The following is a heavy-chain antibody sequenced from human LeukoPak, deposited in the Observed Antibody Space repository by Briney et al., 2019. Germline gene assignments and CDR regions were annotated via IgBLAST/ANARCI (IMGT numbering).Heavy chain of an antibody. CDR3: ASPVVAATGTIDY. CDR2: ISGSGGST. CDR1: GFTFSSYA. Sequence: GGSLRLSCAASGFTFSSYAMSWVRQAPGKGLEWVSAISGSGGSTYYADSVKGRFTISRYNSKNTLYLQMNSLRAEDTAVYYCASPVVAATGTIDYWGQGTLVTVSS. V-gene: IGHV3-23*01. D-gene: IGHD2-15*01. J-gene: IGHJ4*02.